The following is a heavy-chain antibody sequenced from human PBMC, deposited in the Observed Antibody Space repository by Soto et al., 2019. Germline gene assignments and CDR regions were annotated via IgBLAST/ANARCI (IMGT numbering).Heavy chain of an antibody. Sequence: QVQLVQSGAEVKKPGSSVKVSCKASGGTFSSYAISWVRQAPGQGLEWMGGIIPIFGTPNYAQKFQGRVTITADESTSTAYMEQSSLRSEDTAVYYCSGIAAPLYYYGMDVWGQGTTVTVSS. CDR2: IIPIFGTP. V-gene: IGHV1-69*12. D-gene: IGHD6-13*01. J-gene: IGHJ6*01. CDR3: SGIAAPLYYYGMDV. CDR1: GGTFSSYA.